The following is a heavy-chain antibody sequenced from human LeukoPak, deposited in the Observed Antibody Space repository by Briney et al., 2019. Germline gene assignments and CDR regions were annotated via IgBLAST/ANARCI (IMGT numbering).Heavy chain of an antibody. CDR2: INHSGST. J-gene: IGHJ4*02. D-gene: IGHD3-22*01. CDR1: GGSFSGYY. Sequence: PSETLSLTCAVYGGSFSGYYWSWIRQPPGKGLEWIGEINHSGSTNYNPSLKSRVTISVDTSKNQFSLKLSSVTAADTAVYYCARGRRGYDSNPPKYWGQGTLATVSS. V-gene: IGHV4-34*01. CDR3: ARGRRGYDSNPPKY.